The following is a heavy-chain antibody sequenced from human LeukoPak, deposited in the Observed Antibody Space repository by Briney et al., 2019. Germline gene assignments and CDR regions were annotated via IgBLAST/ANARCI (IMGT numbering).Heavy chain of an antibody. V-gene: IGHV4-39*07. CDR2: IYYSGST. J-gene: IGHJ4*02. CDR3: ARVGQWPYFDY. Sequence: SEPLSLTCTVSGGSISSSSYYWGWIRQPPGKGLEWIGSIYYSGSTYYNPSLKSRVTISVDTSKNQFSLKLSSVTAADTAVYYCARVGQWPYFDYWGQGTLVTVSS. D-gene: IGHD6-19*01. CDR1: GGSISSSSYY.